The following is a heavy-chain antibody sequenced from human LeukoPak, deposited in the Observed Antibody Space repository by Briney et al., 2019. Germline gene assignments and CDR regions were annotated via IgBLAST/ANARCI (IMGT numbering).Heavy chain of an antibody. CDR3: AASFIDFWSGYYNDY. CDR2: IVVGSGNT. V-gene: IGHV1-58*02. D-gene: IGHD3-3*01. J-gene: IGHJ4*02. CDR1: GFTFSSYA. Sequence: GGSLRLSCAASGFTFSSYAMHWVRQARGQRLEWIGWIVVGSGNTNYAQKFQERVTITRDMSTSTAYMELSSLRSEDTAVYYCAASFIDFWSGYYNDYWGQGTLVTVSS.